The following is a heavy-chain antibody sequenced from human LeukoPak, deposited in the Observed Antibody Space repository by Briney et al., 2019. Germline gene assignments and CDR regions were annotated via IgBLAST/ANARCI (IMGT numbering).Heavy chain of an antibody. CDR2: IYYSGST. V-gene: IGHV4-39*01. CDR3: ARRIAVAGRPFDY. Sequence: SETLSLTCTASGGSISSSSYYWGWIRQPPGKGLEWIGSIYYSGSTYYNPSLKSRVTISVDTSKNQFSLKLSSVTAADTAVYYCARRIAVAGRPFDYWGQGTLVTVSS. CDR1: GGSISSSSYY. J-gene: IGHJ4*02. D-gene: IGHD6-19*01.